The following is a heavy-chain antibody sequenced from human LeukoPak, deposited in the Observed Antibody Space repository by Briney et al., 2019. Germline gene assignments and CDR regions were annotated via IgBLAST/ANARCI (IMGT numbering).Heavy chain of an antibody. CDR1: GGSITSSSYY. D-gene: IGHD3-10*01. CDR2: LYYSGTT. CDR3: ARDLNWEFI. J-gene: IGHJ3*02. V-gene: IGHV4-39*02. Sequence: SETLSLTCTVSGGSITSSSYYWGWIRQPPGKGLEWIGSLYYSGTTYYNPSLKSRVTIFADTSKTQFSLKLSSVTAADTAVYYCARDLNWEFIWGQGTVFTVSS.